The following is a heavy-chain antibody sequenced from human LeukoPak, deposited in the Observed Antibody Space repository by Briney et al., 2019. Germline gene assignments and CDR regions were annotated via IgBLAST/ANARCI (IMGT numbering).Heavy chain of an antibody. CDR3: AKDGFLRNFDY. Sequence: GGSLRLSCAASGFTFSSYAMNWVRQAPGQGLEWVSTISGSGGNTYYADSVKGRFTISRDNSQNTLSLQMNSLRAEDTAVYYCAKDGFLRNFDYWGQGTLVTVSS. CDR1: GFTFSSYA. CDR2: ISGSGGNT. J-gene: IGHJ4*02. D-gene: IGHD2/OR15-2a*01. V-gene: IGHV3-23*01.